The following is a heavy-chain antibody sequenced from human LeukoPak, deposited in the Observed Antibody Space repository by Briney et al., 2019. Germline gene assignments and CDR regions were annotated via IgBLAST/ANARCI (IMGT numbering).Heavy chain of an antibody. V-gene: IGHV3-7*01. J-gene: IGHJ4*02. D-gene: IGHD2-8*01. Sequence: GGSLRLSCAASGFTFNDAWMTWVRQAPGKGLEWVANIKQGGSEKYYVDSVKGRFTISRDNAKNSLSLHMNSLRAEDTAVYYCARDRGECTNGVCYYHDFDYWGQGTLVTVSS. CDR1: GFTFNDAW. CDR2: IKQGGSEK. CDR3: ARDRGECTNGVCYYHDFDY.